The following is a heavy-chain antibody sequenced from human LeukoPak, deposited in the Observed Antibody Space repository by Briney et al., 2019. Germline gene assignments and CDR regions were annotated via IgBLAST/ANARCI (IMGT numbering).Heavy chain of an antibody. CDR3: ARERLYYYDSSGMDV. J-gene: IGHJ6*02. CDR1: GFTVSSNY. CDR2: IYSGGST. D-gene: IGHD3-22*01. Sequence: GGSLRLSCAASGFTVSSNYMSWVRRAPGKGLEWVSVIYSGGSTYYADSVKGRFTISRDNSKNTLYLQMNSLRAEDTAVYYCARERLYYYDSSGMDVWGQGTTVTVSS. V-gene: IGHV3-53*01.